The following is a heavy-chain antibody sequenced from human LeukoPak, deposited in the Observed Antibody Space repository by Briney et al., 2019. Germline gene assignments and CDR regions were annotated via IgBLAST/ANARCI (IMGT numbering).Heavy chain of an antibody. Sequence: PGGSLRLSCAASGFTVSSNFMSWVRQAPGKGLEWVSVIYSGGTTYYADSVRGRFTISRDNPKNTLYLQMNSLRAEDTAVYYCARDGYGNNYMDVWGKGTTVTVSS. D-gene: IGHD1/OR15-1a*01. J-gene: IGHJ6*03. CDR3: ARDGYGNNYMDV. CDR2: IYSGGTT. V-gene: IGHV3-53*01. CDR1: GFTVSSNF.